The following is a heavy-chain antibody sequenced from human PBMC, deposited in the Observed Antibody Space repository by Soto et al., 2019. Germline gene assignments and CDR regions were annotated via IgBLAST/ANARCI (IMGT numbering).Heavy chain of an antibody. Sequence: GESLKISCKGSGYIFSTYWIGWVRQMPGKGLEWMGRIDPSDSYTNYSPSFQGHVTISADKSISTAYLQWSSLKASDTAMYYCASLRVGFGELSTYWGQGTLVTVSS. D-gene: IGHD3-10*01. CDR2: IDPSDSYT. V-gene: IGHV5-10-1*01. CDR1: GYIFSTYW. J-gene: IGHJ4*02. CDR3: ASLRVGFGELSTY.